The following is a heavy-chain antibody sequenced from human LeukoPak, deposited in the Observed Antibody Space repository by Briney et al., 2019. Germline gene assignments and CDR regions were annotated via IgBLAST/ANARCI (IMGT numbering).Heavy chain of an antibody. V-gene: IGHV3-73*01. D-gene: IGHD2-15*01. Sequence: GGSLRLSCAASGFTFSGSAMHWVRQASGKGLEWVGRIRSKANSYATAYAASVKGRFTISRDDSKNTAYLQMNSLKTEDTAVYYCTRQEYCSGGSCSRWGQGTLVTVSS. J-gene: IGHJ4*02. CDR1: GFTFSGSA. CDR3: TRQEYCSGGSCSR. CDR2: IRSKANSYAT.